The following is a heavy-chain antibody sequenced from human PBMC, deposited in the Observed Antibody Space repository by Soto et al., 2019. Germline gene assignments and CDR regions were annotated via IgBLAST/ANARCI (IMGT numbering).Heavy chain of an antibody. D-gene: IGHD4-4*01. CDR2: ISSSGSTI. Sequence: GGSLRLSCAASGFTFSSYEMNWVRQAPGKGLEWVSYISSSGSTIYYADSVKGRFTTSRDNAKNSLYLQMNSLRAEDTAVYYCARRLYSNYGGEDGMDVWGQGTTVTVSS. CDR3: ARRLYSNYGGEDGMDV. J-gene: IGHJ6*02. CDR1: GFTFSSYE. V-gene: IGHV3-48*03.